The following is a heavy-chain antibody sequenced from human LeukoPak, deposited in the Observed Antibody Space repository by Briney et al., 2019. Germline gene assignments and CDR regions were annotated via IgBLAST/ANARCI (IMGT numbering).Heavy chain of an antibody. CDR1: GFTFSSYG. CDR3: ATSIAAAGTLDY. V-gene: IGHV3-23*01. J-gene: IGHJ4*02. CDR2: IIGSGGST. D-gene: IGHD6-13*01. Sequence: GGSLRLSCAAFGFTFSSYGMNWVRQAPGKGLEWVSVIIGSGGSTYCADSVKGRFTISRDNSKNTLYLQMNSLRAEDTAVYYCATSIAAAGTLDYWGQGTLVTVSS.